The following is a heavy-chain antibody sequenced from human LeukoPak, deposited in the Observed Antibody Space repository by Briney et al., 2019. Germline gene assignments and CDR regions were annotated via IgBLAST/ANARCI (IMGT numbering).Heavy chain of an antibody. CDR1: GFTFSSYE. J-gene: IGHJ3*02. CDR3: ARTTTSARCSGGSCYSYAFDI. CDR2: ISRSSNYK. V-gene: IGHV3-21*04. Sequence: GGSLRLSCAASGFTFSSYEMNWVRQAPGKGLEWVSSISRSSNYKYYADSVKGRFTISRDNAKNSLYLQMNSLRAEDTALYYCARTTTSARCSGGSCYSYAFDIWGQGTMVTVSS. D-gene: IGHD2-15*01.